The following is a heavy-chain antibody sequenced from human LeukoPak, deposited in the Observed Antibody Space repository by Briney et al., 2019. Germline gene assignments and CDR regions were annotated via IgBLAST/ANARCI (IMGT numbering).Heavy chain of an antibody. Sequence: PGGSLRLSCAGSGFTFSSYWMHWVRQVPGKGLVWVSRINTDGSSTSYADSVKGRFTISRDNAMNTLYLQMSSLRAEDTAVYYCTRDSFSSRGGVYYYFGMDVWGQGTTVTVSS. CDR3: TRDSFSSRGGVYYYFGMDV. J-gene: IGHJ6*02. V-gene: IGHV3-74*01. D-gene: IGHD6-13*01. CDR2: INTDGSST. CDR1: GFTFSSYW.